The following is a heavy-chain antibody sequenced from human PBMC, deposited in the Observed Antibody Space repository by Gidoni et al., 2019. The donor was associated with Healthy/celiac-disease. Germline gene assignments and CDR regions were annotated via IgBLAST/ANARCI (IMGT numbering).Heavy chain of an antibody. CDR3: AKDQDDYIWGNTLNPVGY. CDR1: GFTFSSYA. Sequence: EVQLVASGGGLVQPGGSLRLSCAASGFTFSSYAMSWVRQAPGKGLEWFSAISGSGGSTYYADSVKGRFTISRDNSKNTLYLQMNSLRAEDTAVYYCAKDQDDYIWGNTLNPVGYWGQGTLVTVSS. CDR2: ISGSGGST. V-gene: IGHV3-23*04. J-gene: IGHJ4*02. D-gene: IGHD3-16*01.